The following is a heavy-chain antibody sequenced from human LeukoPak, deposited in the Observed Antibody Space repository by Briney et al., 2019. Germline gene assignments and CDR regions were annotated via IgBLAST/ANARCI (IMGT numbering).Heavy chain of an antibody. V-gene: IGHV1-2*02. CDR3: AREYCSSTSCYVSGTYYGMDV. CDR2: INPHSGGT. J-gene: IGHJ6*02. CDR1: GYTFSDYY. Sequence: ASVKVSCKASGYTFSDYYLHWGRQAPGHGLEWMGWINPHSGGTNYAQKFQGRVTMTRDTSISTAYMGLSRLRSDDTAVYYCAREYCSSTSCYVSGTYYGMDVWGQGTTVTVSS. D-gene: IGHD2-2*01.